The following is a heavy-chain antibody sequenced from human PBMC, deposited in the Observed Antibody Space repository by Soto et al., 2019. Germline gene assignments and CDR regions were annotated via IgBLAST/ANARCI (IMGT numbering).Heavy chain of an antibody. CDR2: IYWNDDK. J-gene: IGHJ4*02. CDR3: AHTTLVVVITRPYYFDY. Sequence: SGPTLVNPTLTLTLTCTFSGFSLSTSGVGVGWIRQPPGKALEWLALIYWNDDKRYSPSLKSRLTITKDTSKNQVVLTMTNMDPVDTATYYCAHTTLVVVITRPYYFDYWGQGTLVAVSS. CDR1: GFSLSTSGVG. V-gene: IGHV2-5*01. D-gene: IGHD3-22*01.